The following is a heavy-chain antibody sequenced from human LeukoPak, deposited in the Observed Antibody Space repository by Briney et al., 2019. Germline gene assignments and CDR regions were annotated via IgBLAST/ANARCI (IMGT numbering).Heavy chain of an antibody. V-gene: IGHV3-30*18. CDR2: ISYDGSNK. J-gene: IGHJ3*02. D-gene: IGHD1-20*01. Sequence: GGSLRLSCAASGFTFSSYGMHWVRQAPGKGLEWVAVISYDGSNKYYADSVKGRFTISRDNSKNTLYLQMNSLRAEDTAVYYRAKAYNWNDGAFDIWGQGTMVTVSS. CDR1: GFTFSSYG. CDR3: AKAYNWNDGAFDI.